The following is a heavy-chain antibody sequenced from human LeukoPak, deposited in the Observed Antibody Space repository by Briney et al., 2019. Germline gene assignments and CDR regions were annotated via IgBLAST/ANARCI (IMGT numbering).Heavy chain of an antibody. CDR1: GFTFSGYC. J-gene: IGHJ5*02. D-gene: IGHD1-26*01. CDR3: LGEWELLTDP. V-gene: IGHV3-21*01. CDR2: ISTSSSYI. Sequence: KPGGSLRLSCAASGFTFSGYCMNWVRQAPGKGLEWVSSISTSSSYIYYADSVKGRFTISRDNAKNSLYLQMNSLRAEDTAVYYCLGEWELLTDPWGQGTLVTVSS.